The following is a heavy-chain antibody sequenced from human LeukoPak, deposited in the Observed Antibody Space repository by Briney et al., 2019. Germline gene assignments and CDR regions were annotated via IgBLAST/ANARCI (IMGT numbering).Heavy chain of an antibody. CDR3: ASQQLATFYYYYGMDV. D-gene: IGHD6-13*01. J-gene: IGHJ6*02. CDR2: IYYSGST. CDR1: GGSISSYY. Sequence: PSETLSLTCTVSGGSISSYYWSWIRQPPGKGLEWIGYIYYSGSTNYNPSLKSRVTISVDTSKNQFSLKLSSVTAADTAVYYCASQQLATFYYYYGMDVWGQGTTVTVSS. V-gene: IGHV4-59*08.